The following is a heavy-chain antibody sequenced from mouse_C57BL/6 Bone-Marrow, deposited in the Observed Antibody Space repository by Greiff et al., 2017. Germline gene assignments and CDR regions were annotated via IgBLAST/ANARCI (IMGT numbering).Heavy chain of an antibody. CDR1: GFNIKDDY. CDR2: IDPENGDT. D-gene: IGHD2-5*01. CDR3: TRYSNPFDY. V-gene: IGHV14-4*01. J-gene: IGHJ2*01. Sequence: VQLQQSGAELVRPGASVKLSCTASGFNIKDDYMHWVKQRPEQGLEWIGWIDPENGDTEYASKFQGKATITADTSSNTAYLQLSSLTSEDTAVSYCTRYSNPFDYWGQGTTLTVSS.